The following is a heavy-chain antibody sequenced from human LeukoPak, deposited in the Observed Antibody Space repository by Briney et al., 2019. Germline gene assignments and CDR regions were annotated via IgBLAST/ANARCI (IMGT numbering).Heavy chain of an antibody. CDR1: GFTFSNAW. Sequence: GGSLRLSCAASGFTFSNAWMSWVRQAPGKGLEWVGRIRSKANSYATVYAASVKGRFTISRDDSKNTAYLQMNSLKTEDTAVYYCTRPYGSYLDAFDIWGQGTMVTVSS. D-gene: IGHD1-26*01. CDR3: TRPYGSYLDAFDI. CDR2: IRSKANSYAT. J-gene: IGHJ3*02. V-gene: IGHV3-73*01.